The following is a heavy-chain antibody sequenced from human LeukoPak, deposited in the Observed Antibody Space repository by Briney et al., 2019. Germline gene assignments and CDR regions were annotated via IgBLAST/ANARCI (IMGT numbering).Heavy chain of an antibody. J-gene: IGHJ4*02. D-gene: IGHD3-9*01. V-gene: IGHV3-11*06. CDR3: ARDLYVILTGYSNYFDY. Sequence: GGSLRLSCAASGFTFSDYYMSWIRQAPGKGLEWVSYISSSSSYTNYADSVKGRFTISRDNAKNSLYLQMNSLRAEDTAVYYCARDLYVILTGYSNYFDYWGQGTLVTVSS. CDR2: ISSSSSYT. CDR1: GFTFSDYY.